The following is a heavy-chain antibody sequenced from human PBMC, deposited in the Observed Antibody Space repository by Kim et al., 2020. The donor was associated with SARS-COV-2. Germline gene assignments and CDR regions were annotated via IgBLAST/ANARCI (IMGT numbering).Heavy chain of an antibody. D-gene: IGHD4-17*01. Sequence: ASVKVSCKASGYTFTSYAMHWVRQAPGQRLEWMGWINAGNGNTKYSQKFQGRVTITRDTSASTAYMELSSLRSEDTAVYYCASTTVTSLSAIPFDYWGQGTLVTVSS. CDR3: ASTTVTSLSAIPFDY. CDR1: GYTFTSYA. V-gene: IGHV1-3*01. CDR2: INAGNGNT. J-gene: IGHJ4*02.